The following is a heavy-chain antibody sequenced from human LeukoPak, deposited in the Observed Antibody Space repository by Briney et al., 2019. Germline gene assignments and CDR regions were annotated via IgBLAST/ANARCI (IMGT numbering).Heavy chain of an antibody. CDR2: IYYSGST. V-gene: IGHV4-4*02. CDR3: ARLRNNYGYAFEI. CDR1: GGSISSSNW. Sequence: TSETLSLTCAVSGGSISSSNWWSWVRQPPGKGLEWIGSIYYSGSTNYNPSLKSRVTISVDTSKNQFSLKLSSVTAADTAVYYCARLRNNYGYAFEIWGQGTVVTVSS. D-gene: IGHD5-18*01. J-gene: IGHJ3*02.